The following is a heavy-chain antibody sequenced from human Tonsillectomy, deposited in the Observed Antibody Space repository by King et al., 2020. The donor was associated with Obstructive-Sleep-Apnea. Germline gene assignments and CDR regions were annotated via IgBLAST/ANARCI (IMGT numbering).Heavy chain of an antibody. V-gene: IGHV2-70*01. CDR3: ARAPRHCSGGTCYPWHDP. Sequence: VTLKESGPALVKRTETLTLTCTFSGFSLNTNGMCVSWIRQPPGQALEWLALINWDGDKYYSPSLKTRLIISEDSSKNQVILRMTNMDHEDTATYYCARAPRHCSGGTCYPWHDPWGQGTLVTVSS. CDR2: INWDGDK. CDR1: GFSLNTNGMC. D-gene: IGHD2-15*01. J-gene: IGHJ5*02.